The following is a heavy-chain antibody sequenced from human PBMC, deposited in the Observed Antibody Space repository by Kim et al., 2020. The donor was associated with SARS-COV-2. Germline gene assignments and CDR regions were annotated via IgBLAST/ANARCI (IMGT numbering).Heavy chain of an antibody. J-gene: IGHJ5*02. CDR3: AKDRLGEMTTITTHWFDP. Sequence: GGSPRLSCAASGFSFSSYAMSWVRQAPGKGLEWVSSLSGSGGSTYYADSVKGRFTISRDNSKKMLYLQMNSLRAEDTAVYYCAKDRLGEMTTITTHWFDPWGQGTLVTVSS. V-gene: IGHV3-23*01. CDR1: GFSFSSYA. CDR2: LSGSGGST. D-gene: IGHD4-4*01.